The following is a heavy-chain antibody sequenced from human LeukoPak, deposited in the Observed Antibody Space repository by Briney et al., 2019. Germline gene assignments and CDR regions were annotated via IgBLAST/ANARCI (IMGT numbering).Heavy chain of an antibody. CDR1: GFTFTNYW. D-gene: IGHD5-18*01. CDR3: ATTSGYGTYYYYYMDV. J-gene: IGHJ6*03. V-gene: IGHV3-66*01. Sequence: GGSLRLSCAASGFTFTNYWMSWVRQAPGKGLEWVSVIYSGGSTYYADSVKGRFTISRDNSKNTLYLQMNSLRAEDTAVYYCATTSGYGTYYYYYMDVWGKGTTVTISS. CDR2: IYSGGST.